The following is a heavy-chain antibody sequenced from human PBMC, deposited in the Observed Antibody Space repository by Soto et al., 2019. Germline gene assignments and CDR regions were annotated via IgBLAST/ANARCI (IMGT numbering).Heavy chain of an antibody. CDR1: GDSVSSDAAA. V-gene: IGHV6-1*01. D-gene: IGHD1-20*01. Sequence: SQTLSLTCAISGDSVSSDAAAWNWVRQSPSRGLEWLGRTYYRSRWYNDYAVSVKSRITVNPDTSKNQFSLHLNSVTPEDTAVYYCTREGGDISGTRGWFDPWGQGTMVTVYS. J-gene: IGHJ5*02. CDR2: TYYRSRWYN. CDR3: TREGGDISGTRGWFDP.